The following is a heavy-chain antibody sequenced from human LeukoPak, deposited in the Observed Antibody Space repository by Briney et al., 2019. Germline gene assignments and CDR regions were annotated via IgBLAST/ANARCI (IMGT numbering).Heavy chain of an antibody. V-gene: IGHV1-8*01. Sequence: ASVKVSCKASGYTFTSYDINWVRQATGQGLEWMGWMNPNSGNTGYAQKFQGRVTMTRNTSISTAYMELSSLRSEDTAVYYCARESGYYDFWSGYYYYYMDVWSKGTTVTVSS. D-gene: IGHD3-3*01. CDR3: ARESGYYDFWSGYYYYYMDV. CDR1: GYTFTSYD. J-gene: IGHJ6*03. CDR2: MNPNSGNT.